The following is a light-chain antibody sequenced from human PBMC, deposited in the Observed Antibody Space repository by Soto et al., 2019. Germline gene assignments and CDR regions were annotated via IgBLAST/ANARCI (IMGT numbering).Light chain of an antibody. CDR2: AAS. CDR3: QQLNSYPL. Sequence: DIQMTQSPSSVSASVGDRFSITCRASQGMSSYLAWYQQKPGKAPELLIYAASTLQTGVPSRFSGSGSGTEFTITISRLQPEDSATDYCQQLNSYPLFGGGTKVDI. CDR1: QGMSSY. J-gene: IGKJ4*01. V-gene: IGKV1-9*01.